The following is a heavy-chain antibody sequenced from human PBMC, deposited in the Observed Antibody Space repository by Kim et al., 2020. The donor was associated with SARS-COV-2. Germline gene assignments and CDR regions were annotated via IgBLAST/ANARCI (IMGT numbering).Heavy chain of an antibody. V-gene: IGHV3-30*18. CDR1: GFTFSSYG. Sequence: GGSLRLSCAASGFTFSSYGMHWVRQAPGKGLEWVAVISYDGSNQYYADSVKGRFTISRDNSKNTLYLQMNSLRAEDTAVYYCAKRMYYYDSSVYSIDY. CDR3: AKRMYYYDSSVYSIDY. CDR2: ISYDGSNQ. D-gene: IGHD3-22*01. J-gene: IGHJ4*01.